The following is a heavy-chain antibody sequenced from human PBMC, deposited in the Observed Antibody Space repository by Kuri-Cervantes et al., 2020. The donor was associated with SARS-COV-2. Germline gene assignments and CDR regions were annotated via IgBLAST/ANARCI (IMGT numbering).Heavy chain of an antibody. CDR1: GFTFGDYA. D-gene: IGHD2-15*01. CDR3: AKSKGGGGYYYYYYYMDV. CDR2: ISGSGGST. V-gene: IGHV3-23*01. J-gene: IGHJ6*03. Sequence: GESLKISCTASGFTFGDYAMSWVRQAPGKGLEWVSAISGSGGSTYYADSVKGRFTISRDNSKNTLYLQMNSLRAEDTAVYYCAKSKGGGGYYYYYYYMDVWGKGTTVTVSS.